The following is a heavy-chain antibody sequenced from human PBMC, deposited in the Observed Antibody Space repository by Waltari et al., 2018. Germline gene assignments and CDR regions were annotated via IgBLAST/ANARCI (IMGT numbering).Heavy chain of an antibody. Sequence: QVQLQESGPALVRPSETLSLTCVVSDYSIGSGYYWGWIRQAPGKGLEWIATIYQEGKTYYNPSLKTRVAISMDTSENQFSLQLRSVTATDTAMYYCARLALGYCTSPRCRQNESWGQGILVTVSS. CDR1: DYSIGSGYY. J-gene: IGHJ5*02. D-gene: IGHD2-8*01. CDR3: ARLALGYCTSPRCRQNES. CDR2: IYQEGKT. V-gene: IGHV4-38-2*01.